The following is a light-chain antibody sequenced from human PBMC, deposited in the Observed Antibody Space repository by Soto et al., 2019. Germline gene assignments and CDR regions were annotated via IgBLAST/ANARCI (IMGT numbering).Light chain of an antibody. CDR3: QQYDNWPQT. J-gene: IGKJ1*01. CDR1: QTVTSN. Sequence: EIVMTQSPATLSVSPGERATLSCRASQSVASQTVTSNVAWYQQKPGQAPRLVIYGASSRATGVPARFSGSGSGTEFTLTISSLQSEDFAVYYCQQYDNWPQTFGQGTRVEI. CDR2: GAS. V-gene: IGKV3-15*01.